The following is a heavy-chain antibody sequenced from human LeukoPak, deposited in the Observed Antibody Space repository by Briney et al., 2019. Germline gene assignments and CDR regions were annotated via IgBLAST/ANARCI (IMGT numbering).Heavy chain of an antibody. CDR2: IYPGDSDT. J-gene: IGHJ4*02. V-gene: IGHV5-51*01. CDR1: GYSFTSYW. CDR3: ARGLSRYSGYDSLFDY. Sequence: GESLKISCKGSGYSFTSYWIGWVRQMPGKGLEWMGIIYPGDSDTRYNRSFQGQVTISAEKSNSTAHLQWNSLKASDTAMYYCARGLSRYSGYDSLFDYWGQGTLVAVSS. D-gene: IGHD5-12*01.